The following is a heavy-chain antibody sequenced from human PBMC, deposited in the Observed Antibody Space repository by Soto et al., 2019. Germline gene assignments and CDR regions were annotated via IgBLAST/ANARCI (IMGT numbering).Heavy chain of an antibody. CDR3: VKHELWLVRRT. CDR1: GASINTDNY. D-gene: IGHD6-19*01. Sequence: QLQLQESGPRLVRPSETLSLTCTVSGASINTDNYWGWVRQTPGKGLEGIGGVHYTGSTYYSSTLKSRVTMSMDTSKNQLSLNLRSVTAADTAMYYCVKHELWLVRRTWGQGTLVTVSS. CDR2: VHYTGST. V-gene: IGHV4-39*01. J-gene: IGHJ5*02.